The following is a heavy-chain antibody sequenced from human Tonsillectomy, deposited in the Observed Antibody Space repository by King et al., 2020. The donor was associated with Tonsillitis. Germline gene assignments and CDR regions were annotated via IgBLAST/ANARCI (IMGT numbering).Heavy chain of an antibody. CDR1: GFTFSRYG. CDR3: VQDRIGVAAGYFDF. CDR2: ITYDGSDK. V-gene: IGHV3-30*18. J-gene: IGHJ4*02. D-gene: IGHD6-19*01. Sequence: VQLVESGGGVVQPGRSLRLSCAASGFTFSRYGMHWVRQAPGKGLEWVAVITYDGSDKYYADSVKGRFTISRDNSKNTLYLQMNSQRAEDTAVYYSVQDRIGVAAGYFDFWGQGTLVPVSS.